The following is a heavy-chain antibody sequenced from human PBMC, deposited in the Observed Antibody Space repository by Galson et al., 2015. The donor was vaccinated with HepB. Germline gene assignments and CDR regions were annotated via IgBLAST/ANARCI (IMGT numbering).Heavy chain of an antibody. CDR1: GYTFTGYF. CDR3: ARDPSTTGDY. D-gene: IGHD1-1*01. CDR2: INPESGDT. Sequence: SVKVSCKASGYTFTGYFMHWVRQAPGQGLEWMGRINPESGDTNYAQNSQGKVTMTRDTSISTAYMELTRLTSDDTAVYYCARDPSTTGDYWGQGTPVTVSS. J-gene: IGHJ4*02. V-gene: IGHV1-2*06.